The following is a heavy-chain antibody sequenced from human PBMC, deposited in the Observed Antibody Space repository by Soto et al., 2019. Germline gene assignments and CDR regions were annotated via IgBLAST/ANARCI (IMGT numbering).Heavy chain of an antibody. CDR3: ATWSQREHAFDV. CDR2: LYDTDGT. J-gene: IGHJ3*01. D-gene: IGHD1-1*01. V-gene: IGHV3-53*01. CDR1: GFSFRGKNY. Sequence: VQLEESGGGLIQPGGSLRLSCAASGFSFRGKNYLTWVRQAPGKGLEWVSGLYDTDGTYYADSVKGRFSVSRANSKNTFYLQLHSLRPDDTALYLSATWSQREHAFDVWRLGTMVTVSS.